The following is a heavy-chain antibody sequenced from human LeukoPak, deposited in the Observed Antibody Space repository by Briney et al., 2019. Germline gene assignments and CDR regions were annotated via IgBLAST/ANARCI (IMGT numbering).Heavy chain of an antibody. J-gene: IGHJ4*02. Sequence: SETLSLTCTVSGGSSSSNYWSWIRQPPRKGLEWICNIYYSGSTNYNPSLKSRVTISLDTSKNQFSLKLSSVTAADTDVYYCARSHSPTNFDYWGQGTLVTVSS. V-gene: IGHV4-59*01. CDR1: GGSSSSNY. CDR3: ARSHSPTNFDY. CDR2: IYYSGST. D-gene: IGHD1-1*01.